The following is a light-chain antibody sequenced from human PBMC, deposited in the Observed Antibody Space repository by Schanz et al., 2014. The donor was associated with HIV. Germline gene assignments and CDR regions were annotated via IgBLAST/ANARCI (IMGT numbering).Light chain of an antibody. CDR2: EVI. V-gene: IGLV2-14*01. CDR1: SSDVGGYKY. CDR3: AAWDDSLKGWV. Sequence: QSALTQPASVSGSPGQSITISCTGTSSDVGGYKYVSWYQQYPGKAPKLIIYEVINRPSGVPDRFSGSKSGTSASLAISGLQSEDEADYYCAAWDDSLKGWVFGGGTKLTVL. J-gene: IGLJ3*02.